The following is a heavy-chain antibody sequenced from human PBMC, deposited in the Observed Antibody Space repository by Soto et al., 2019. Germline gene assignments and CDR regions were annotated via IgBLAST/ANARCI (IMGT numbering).Heavy chain of an antibody. Sequence: SETLSLTCTVSGGSISSYYWSWIRQPPGKGLEWIGYIYYSGSTNYNPSLKSRVTISVDTSKNQFSLKLSSVTAADTAVYYCARLLGPLGYRSGGSCYFPPRYYYCYYMDVWGKGTTVTVSS. CDR2: IYYSGST. J-gene: IGHJ6*03. V-gene: IGHV4-59*08. CDR3: ARLLGPLGYRSGGSCYFPPRYYYCYYMDV. CDR1: GGSISSYY. D-gene: IGHD2-15*01.